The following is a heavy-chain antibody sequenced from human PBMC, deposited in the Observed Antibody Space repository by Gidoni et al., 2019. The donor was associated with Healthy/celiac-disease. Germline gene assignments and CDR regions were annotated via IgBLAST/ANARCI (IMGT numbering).Heavy chain of an antibody. V-gene: IGHV1-2*06. Sequence: QVQLVQSGAEVKKPGASVTVSCQASGYTFTGYYMHWGRQAPGQGLEWMGRINPNSGGTNYAQKFQGRVTMTRDTSISTAYMELSRLRSDDTAVYYCARSWGVHFVVEAYFDYWGQGTLVTVSS. CDR3: ARSWGVHFVVEAYFDY. CDR2: INPNSGGT. J-gene: IGHJ4*02. CDR1: GYTFTGYY. D-gene: IGHD2-21*01.